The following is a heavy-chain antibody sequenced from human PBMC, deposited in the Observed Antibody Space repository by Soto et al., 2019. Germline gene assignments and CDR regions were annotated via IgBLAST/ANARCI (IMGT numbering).Heavy chain of an antibody. Sequence: QVQLQESGPGLVKPSQTLSLTCTVSGGSISTVNYWWSWIRQSPDMGLEWIGHIYNGGGTYHNPSLESRVTMSVDTSKNQLALTLSSVSAADTAVYYCARGPSGDKVDSWGQGTLVTVSS. D-gene: IGHD7-27*01. CDR2: IYNGGGT. CDR3: ARGPSGDKVDS. V-gene: IGHV4-30-4*01. J-gene: IGHJ4*02. CDR1: GGSISTVNYW.